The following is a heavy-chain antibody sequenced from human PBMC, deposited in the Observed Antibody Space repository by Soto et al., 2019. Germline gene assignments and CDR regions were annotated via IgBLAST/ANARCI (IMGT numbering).Heavy chain of an antibody. CDR1: GGSFSGYY. D-gene: IGHD3-10*01. V-gene: IGHV4-34*01. Sequence: QVQLQQWGAGLLKPSETLSLTCAVYGGSFSGYYWSWIRQPPGKGLEWIGEINHSGSTNYNPSLKSRVTISVDTSKNQFSLKLSSVTAADTAVYYCARGLSPYYYGSGDWFDPWGQGTLVTVSS. CDR2: INHSGST. CDR3: ARGLSPYYYGSGDWFDP. J-gene: IGHJ5*02.